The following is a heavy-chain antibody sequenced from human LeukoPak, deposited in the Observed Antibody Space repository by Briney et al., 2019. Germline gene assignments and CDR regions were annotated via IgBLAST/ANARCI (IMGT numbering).Heavy chain of an antibody. J-gene: IGHJ4*02. CDR1: GGSISSYY. CDR3: ARFGGGNPHFDY. Sequence: SETLPLTCTVSGGSISSYYWSWIRQPPGKGLEWIGYIHYSGSTNYNPSLKSRVTISVDTSKNQFSLKLSSVTAADTAVYYCARFGGGNPHFDYWGQGTLVTVSS. CDR2: IHYSGST. V-gene: IGHV4-59*08. D-gene: IGHD4-23*01.